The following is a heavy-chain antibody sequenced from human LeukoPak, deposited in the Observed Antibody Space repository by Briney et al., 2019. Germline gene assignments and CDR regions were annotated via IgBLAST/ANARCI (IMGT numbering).Heavy chain of an antibody. D-gene: IGHD6-19*01. Sequence: SVKVSCKASGGTFSSYAISWVRQAPGQGLEWMGGIIPIFGTANYAQKFQGRVTITADESTSTAYMELSSLRAEDTAVYYCARIPAVAGTSNDYWGQGTLVTVSS. CDR1: GGTFSSYA. CDR3: ARIPAVAGTSNDY. J-gene: IGHJ4*02. CDR2: IIPIFGTA. V-gene: IGHV1-69*13.